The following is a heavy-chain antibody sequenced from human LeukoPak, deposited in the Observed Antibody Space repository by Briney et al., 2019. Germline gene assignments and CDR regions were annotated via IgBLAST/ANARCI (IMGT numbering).Heavy chain of an antibody. D-gene: IGHD3-3*01. Sequence: SETLSLTCAVYGGSFSGYYWSWIRQPPGKGLEWIGEINHSGSTNYNPSLKSRVTISVDTSKNQFSLKLSSVTAADPAVYYCARGAEGYDFWSGYYSRDFDYWGQGTLVTVSS. CDR3: ARGAEGYDFWSGYYSRDFDY. J-gene: IGHJ4*02. CDR2: INHSGST. V-gene: IGHV4-34*01. CDR1: GGSFSGYY.